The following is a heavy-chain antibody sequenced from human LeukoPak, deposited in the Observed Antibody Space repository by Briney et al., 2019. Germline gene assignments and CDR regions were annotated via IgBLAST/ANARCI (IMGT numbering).Heavy chain of an antibody. Sequence: SETLSLTCSVSGGSISSYYWSWIRQPPGKGLEWIGYIYYSGSTNYNPSLKSRVTISVDTSKNQFSLKLSSVTAADTAIFYCARGNGGYAVYWGQGTLVTVSS. CDR1: GGSISSYY. J-gene: IGHJ4*02. V-gene: IGHV4-59*01. D-gene: IGHD5-12*01. CDR2: IYYSGST. CDR3: ARGNGGYAVY.